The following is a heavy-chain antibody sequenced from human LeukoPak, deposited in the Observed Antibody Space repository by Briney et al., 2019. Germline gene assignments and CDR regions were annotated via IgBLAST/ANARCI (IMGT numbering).Heavy chain of an antibody. CDR2: IGSSDNRI. CDR1: GFSVNDYY. V-gene: IGHV3-11*01. J-gene: IGHJ4*02. D-gene: IGHD1-7*01. Sequence: PGGSLRPSCAASGFSVNDYYMSWIRQAPGKGLEWVSDIGSSDNRIAYGDSVRGRFTISRDIAKNSLYLQVNMLRVEDTAVYYCARELVAGTFDYWGRGTLVTVSS. CDR3: ARELVAGTFDY.